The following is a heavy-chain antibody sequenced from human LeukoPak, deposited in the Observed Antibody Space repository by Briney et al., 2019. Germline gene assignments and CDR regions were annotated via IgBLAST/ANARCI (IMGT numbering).Heavy chain of an antibody. V-gene: IGHV4-31*03. CDR3: ARDGPLPRYCSSTSCYRMPYYGMDV. J-gene: IGHJ6*02. CDR1: GGSISSGGYY. Sequence: SQTLSLTCTVSGGSISSGGYYWSWIRQHPGKGLEWIGYIYYSGSTYYNPSLKSRVTISVDTSKNQFSLKLSSVTAADTAVYYCARDGPLPRYCSSTSCYRMPYYGMDVWGQGTTVTVSS. CDR2: IYYSGST. D-gene: IGHD2-2*02.